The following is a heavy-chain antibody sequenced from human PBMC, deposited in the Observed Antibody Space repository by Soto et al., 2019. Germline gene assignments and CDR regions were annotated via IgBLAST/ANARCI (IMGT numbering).Heavy chain of an antibody. CDR1: GFTFSSYA. Sequence: GGSLRLSCAASGFTFSSYAMSWVCQAPGKGLEWVSAISGSGGSTYYADSVKGRFTISRDNSKNTLYLQMNSLRAEDTAVYYCASYCSSTSCYIRPLDYWGQGTQVTAPQ. CDR3: ASYCSSTSCYIRPLDY. CDR2: ISGSGGST. J-gene: IGHJ4*02. D-gene: IGHD2-2*02. V-gene: IGHV3-23*01.